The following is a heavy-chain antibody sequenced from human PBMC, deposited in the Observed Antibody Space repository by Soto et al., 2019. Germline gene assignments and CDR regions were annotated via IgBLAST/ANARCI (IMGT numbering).Heavy chain of an antibody. CDR1: GFTFSSYG. J-gene: IGHJ5*02. V-gene: IGHV3-30*18. D-gene: IGHD3-3*01. CDR2: ISCDGSNK. Sequence: GGSLRLSCAASGFTFSSYGMHWVRQAPGKGLEWVAVISCDGSNKYYADSVKGRFTISRDNSKNTLYLQMNSLRAEDTAVYYCAKAATIFGENWFDPWGQGTLVTVSS. CDR3: AKAATIFGENWFDP.